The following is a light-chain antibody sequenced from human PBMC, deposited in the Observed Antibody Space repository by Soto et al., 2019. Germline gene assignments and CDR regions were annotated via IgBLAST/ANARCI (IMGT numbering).Light chain of an antibody. J-gene: IGLJ2*01. V-gene: IGLV1-44*01. CDR1: SSNIGSNA. CDR3: ATWDDSLSGVV. Sequence: QSVLTQPPSASGTPGQRVTISCSGSSSNIGSNAVNWYRQLSGTAPKLLIHTNDQRPSGVPDRFSGSQSGTSASLAISGLQSEDEAEYYCATWDDSLSGVVFGGGTKLTVL. CDR2: TND.